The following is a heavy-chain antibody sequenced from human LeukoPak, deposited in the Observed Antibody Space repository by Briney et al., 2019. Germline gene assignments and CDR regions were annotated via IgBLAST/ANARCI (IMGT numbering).Heavy chain of an antibody. CDR3: AKDLEQSYSCSSASYDA. CDR1: GFTFSSYA. D-gene: IGHD6-6*01. CDR2: ISSGAGTT. V-gene: IGHV3-23*01. Sequence: PGGSLRLSCAASGFTFSSYAMSWVRQVPGKRLEWVSAISSGAGTTGDADSVKGRFTISRVNSKSTIYLQMNSLRVEDTAVYYCAKDLEQSYSCSSASYDAWGQGTLVTVSS. J-gene: IGHJ5*02.